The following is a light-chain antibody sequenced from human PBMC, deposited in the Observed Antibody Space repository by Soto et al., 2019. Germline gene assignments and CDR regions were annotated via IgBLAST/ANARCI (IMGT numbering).Light chain of an antibody. V-gene: IGKV1-27*01. CDR3: QKYNSVPVT. CDR1: QGISNF. Sequence: DIQMTQSPSSLSASVGDRVTITCRASQGISNFLAWYQQKAGTVPKLLIYSASTLQSGVPSRFSGSGSETDFTLTISNLQPEDVATYYCQKYNSVPVTFGQGTRLEIK. J-gene: IGKJ5*01. CDR2: SAS.